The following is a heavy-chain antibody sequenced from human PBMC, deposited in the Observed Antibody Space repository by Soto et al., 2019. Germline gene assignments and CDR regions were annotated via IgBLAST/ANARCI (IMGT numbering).Heavy chain of an antibody. D-gene: IGHD3-22*01. CDR1: GGSICSSSYY. CDR2: VYYGGST. CDR3: AGGDYYNSSGYYFYYYTMDV. J-gene: IGHJ6*02. Sequence: SETLSLTCTVSGGSICSSSYYWGWIRQPPGKGLEWIGNVYYGGSTYYNPSLKSRVTISVETSKSQFSLKLSPVTAADTAVYYCAGGDYYNSSGYYFYYYTMDVWGQGTRSQSP. V-gene: IGHV4-39*01.